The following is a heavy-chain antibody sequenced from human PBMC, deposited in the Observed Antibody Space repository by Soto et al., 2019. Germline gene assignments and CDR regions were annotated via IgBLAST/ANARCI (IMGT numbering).Heavy chain of an antibody. CDR2: ISYDGSNK. Sequence: GGSLRLSCAASGFTFSSYGMHWVRQAPGKGLEWVAVISYDGSNKYYADSVKGRFTISRDNSKNTLYLQMNSLRAEDTAVYYCAKKQSTGGDAFDIWGQGTMVTVSS. J-gene: IGHJ3*02. D-gene: IGHD1-26*01. V-gene: IGHV3-30*18. CDR1: GFTFSSYG. CDR3: AKKQSTGGDAFDI.